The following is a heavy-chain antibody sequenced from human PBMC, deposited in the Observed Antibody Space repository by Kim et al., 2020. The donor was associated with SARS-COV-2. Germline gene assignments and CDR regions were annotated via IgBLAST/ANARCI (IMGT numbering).Heavy chain of an antibody. CDR2: IYLFDSDT. J-gene: IGHJ4*02. D-gene: IGHD3-16*01. Sequence: GESLKISCKGSGFSFTSYWIAWVRQTPGKGLEWMGIIYLFDSDTTYNPSFQGQVTISAGETLGTAYLEWSSLKASDTALYYCAIGSGSYFDYWGPGTSVTVSS. V-gene: IGHV5-51*01. CDR1: GFSFTSYW. CDR3: AIGSGSYFDY.